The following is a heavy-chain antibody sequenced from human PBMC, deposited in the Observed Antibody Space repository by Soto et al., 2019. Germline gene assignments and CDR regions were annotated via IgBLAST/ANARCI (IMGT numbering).Heavy chain of an antibody. D-gene: IGHD2-2*01. CDR3: ARDIVVVPAAPPLGMDV. Sequence: QVQLQQWGAGLLKPSETLSLTCAVYGGSFSGYYWSWIRQPPGKGLEWIGEINHRGSTNYNPSLTSRVTISVDTSKNQFSLKLSSVTAADTAVYYCARDIVVVPAAPPLGMDVWGQGTTVTVSS. J-gene: IGHJ6*02. CDR1: GGSFSGYY. V-gene: IGHV4-34*01. CDR2: INHRGST.